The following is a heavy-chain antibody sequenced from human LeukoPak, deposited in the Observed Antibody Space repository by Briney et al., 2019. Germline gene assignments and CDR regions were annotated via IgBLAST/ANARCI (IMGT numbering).Heavy chain of an antibody. J-gene: IGHJ4*02. CDR1: GFTFSNYG. Sequence: GGTLRLSCAASGFTFSNYGMHWVRQAPGKGLEWVAGISYDGSDKYYADSVKGRFTISRDNSKNTLYLQMNSLRAEDTAVYYCARDSADDYYDSSAYYDWGQGTLVTVSS. D-gene: IGHD3-22*01. V-gene: IGHV3-30*03. CDR3: ARDSADDYYDSSAYYD. CDR2: ISYDGSDK.